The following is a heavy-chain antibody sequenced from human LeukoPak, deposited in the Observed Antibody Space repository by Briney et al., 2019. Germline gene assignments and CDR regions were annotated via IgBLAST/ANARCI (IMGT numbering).Heavy chain of an antibody. V-gene: IGHV3-23*01. CDR3: AKGGTIAARPEGRTFDY. CDR1: GFTFSSYE. CDR2: ISGSGGST. J-gene: IGHJ4*02. D-gene: IGHD6-6*01. Sequence: AGGSLRLSCAASGFTFSSYEMNWVRQAPGKGLEWVSSISGSGGSTYYADSVKGRFTISRDNSKNMLYLQMNSLRADDTAVYYCAKGGTIAARPEGRTFDYWGQGTLVTVSS.